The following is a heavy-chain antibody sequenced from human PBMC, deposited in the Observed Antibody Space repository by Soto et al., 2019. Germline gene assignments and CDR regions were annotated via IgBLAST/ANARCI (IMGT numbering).Heavy chain of an antibody. CDR2: ISSSSSYI. CDR1: GFTFSSYS. V-gene: IGHV3-21*01. J-gene: IGHJ5*02. CDR3: ARGDPRVLRFFS. D-gene: IGHD3-3*01. Sequence: GGSLRLSCAASGFTFSSYSMNWVRQAPGKGLEWVSSISSSSSYIYYADSVKGRFTISRDNAKNSLYLQMNSLRAEDTAVYYCARGDPRVLRFFSWVQGTLVTVSS.